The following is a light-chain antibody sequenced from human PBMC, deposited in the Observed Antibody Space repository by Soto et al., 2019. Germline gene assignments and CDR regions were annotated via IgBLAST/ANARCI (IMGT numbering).Light chain of an antibody. CDR2: AAS. CDR1: QSISSY. Sequence: DLQMTQSPSSPSASVGDRVTNTCPASQSISSYLNWYQQKPGKAPKLLIYAASSLQSGVPSRFSGSGSGTDFTLTISGLQSEDFATYYCQQSFSTPPWTFGQGTKVDIK. V-gene: IGKV1-39*01. J-gene: IGKJ1*01. CDR3: QQSFSTPPWT.